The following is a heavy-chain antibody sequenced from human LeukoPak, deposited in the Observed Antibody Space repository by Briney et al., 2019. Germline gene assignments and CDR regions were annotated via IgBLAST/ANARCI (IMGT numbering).Heavy chain of an antibody. CDR3: ARGLQYQLLKALGHYYMDV. CDR2: IIPISGTA. V-gene: IGHV1-69*05. CDR1: GGTFSSHA. Sequence: SVKVSCKASGGTFSSHAIAWVRQAPGQGPEWMGGIIPISGTANYAQKFQGRVTITTDESTSTDYLELSSLASDDTAVYYCARGLQYQLLKALGHYYMDVWGEGTTVTVSS. D-gene: IGHD2-2*01. J-gene: IGHJ6*03.